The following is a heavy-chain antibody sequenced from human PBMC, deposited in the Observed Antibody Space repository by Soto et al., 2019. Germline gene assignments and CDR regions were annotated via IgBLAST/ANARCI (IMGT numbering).Heavy chain of an antibody. CDR1: GVSVSSGSFY. V-gene: IGHV4-61*01. CDR3: ARGATVTQFDY. D-gene: IGHD4-17*01. J-gene: IGHJ4*01. CDR2: GSYSGTT. Sequence: PSETLSLTCTVSGVSVSSGSFYWAWIRQPPGKGLEWIGFGSYSGTTNYKPSLKSRVTISVDTSRSQISLKVSSLTAADTAVYYCARGATVTQFDYSGRGTLVTVSS.